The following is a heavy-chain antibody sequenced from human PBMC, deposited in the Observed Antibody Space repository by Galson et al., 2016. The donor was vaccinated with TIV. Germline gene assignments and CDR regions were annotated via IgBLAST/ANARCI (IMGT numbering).Heavy chain of an antibody. Sequence: SLRLSCAASGFTFRNYAMSWVRQAPGKGLEWVSGISGGGFRTSYADSVKGRFTVSRDNSKSTLYLQLNSPKVADTAVYYCARDLTASGYYGSAVEDWFDPWGQGTLVTVSS. D-gene: IGHD3-10*01. CDR3: ARDLTASGYYGSAVEDWFDP. V-gene: IGHV3-23*01. CDR1: GFTFRNYA. CDR2: ISGGGFRT. J-gene: IGHJ5*02.